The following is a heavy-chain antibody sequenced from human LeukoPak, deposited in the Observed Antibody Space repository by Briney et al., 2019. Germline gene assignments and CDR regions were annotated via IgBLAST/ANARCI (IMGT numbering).Heavy chain of an antibody. CDR3: AKDLGSRGLGTTLIN. CDR2: ISDRGDRM. Sequence: QPGGSLRLSCVASGFTFSDYAMTWFRRAPGKGLECVPGISDRGDRMDYADSVKGRFTISRDNSKNTLYLQIHSLKVEDTAIYFCAKDLGSRGLGTTLINWGQGTLVTVSS. D-gene: IGHD1/OR15-1a*01. J-gene: IGHJ4*02. V-gene: IGHV3-23*01. CDR1: GFTFSDYA.